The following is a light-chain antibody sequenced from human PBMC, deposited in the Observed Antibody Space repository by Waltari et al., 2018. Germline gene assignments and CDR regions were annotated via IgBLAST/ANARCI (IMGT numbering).Light chain of an antibody. CDR2: EAS. J-gene: IGKJ4*01. CDR3: QQRANWPPLT. Sequence: EIVLPQSQPTRSLSLGERPTPSCRASQSLSNFLASYQQKPGQAPTLLIYEASKRATGSPARFSGSGSGTDFTPTISSLEPEDFAVYYCQQRANWPPLTFGGGTKVEIK. CDR1: QSLSNF. V-gene: IGKV3-11*01.